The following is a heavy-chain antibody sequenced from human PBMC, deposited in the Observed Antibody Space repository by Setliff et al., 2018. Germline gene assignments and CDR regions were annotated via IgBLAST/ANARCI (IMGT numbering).Heavy chain of an antibody. V-gene: IGHV4-59*03. CDR3: AGSQGSGGYYSNSPYYFHY. Sequence: ETLSLTCSVSGGSISSYHWSWIRQPPGKGLEWIGSTYSSGSTNYNPSLKSRVTISLDTSKNQFSLKLSSVTAADTAVYYCAGSQGSGGYYSNSPYYFHYWGQGTLVTVSS. CDR1: GGSISSYH. J-gene: IGHJ4*02. D-gene: IGHD3-10*01. CDR2: TYSSGST.